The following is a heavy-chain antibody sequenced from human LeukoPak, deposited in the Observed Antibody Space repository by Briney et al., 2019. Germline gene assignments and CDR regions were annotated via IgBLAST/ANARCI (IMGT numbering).Heavy chain of an antibody. D-gene: IGHD3-10*01. CDR2: IYYSGST. CDR3: ARARPNQYYYGSGSYGWFDP. V-gene: IGHV4-39*07. J-gene: IGHJ5*02. Sequence: SETLSLTCTVSGGSISSSSYYWGWIRQPPGKGLEWIGSIYYSGSTNYNPSLKSRVTISVDTAKNQFSLKLSSVTAADTAVYYCARARPNQYYYGSGSYGWFDPWGQGTLVTVSS. CDR1: GGSISSSSYY.